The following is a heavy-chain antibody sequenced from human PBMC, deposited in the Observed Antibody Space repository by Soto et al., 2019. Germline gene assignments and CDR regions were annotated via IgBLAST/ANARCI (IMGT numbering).Heavy chain of an antibody. V-gene: IGHV4-31*03. CDR1: GGSISSGGYY. J-gene: IGHJ4*02. CDR2: IYYSGST. D-gene: IGHD3-22*01. CDR3: ARDRLAYDSYFDY. Sequence: PSETLSLTCTVSGGSISSGGYYWSWIRQHPGKGLEWIGYIYYSGSTYYNPSLKSRVTISVDTSKNQFSLKLSSVTAADTAVYYCARDRLAYDSYFDYWCQGTLVTVSS.